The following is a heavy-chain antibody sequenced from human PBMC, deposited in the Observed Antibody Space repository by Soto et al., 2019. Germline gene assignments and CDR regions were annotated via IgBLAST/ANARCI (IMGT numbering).Heavy chain of an antibody. Sequence: PGGSLRLSCAASGFTFSSYSMNWVRQAPGKGLEWVSYISSSSSTIYYADSVKGRFTISRDNAKNSLYLQMNSLRAEDTAVYYCARVRGSGNDLSEGGMDVWGQGTTVIVS. J-gene: IGHJ6*02. CDR1: GFTFSSYS. CDR2: ISSSSSTI. CDR3: ARVRGSGNDLSEGGMDV. D-gene: IGHD3-10*01. V-gene: IGHV3-48*01.